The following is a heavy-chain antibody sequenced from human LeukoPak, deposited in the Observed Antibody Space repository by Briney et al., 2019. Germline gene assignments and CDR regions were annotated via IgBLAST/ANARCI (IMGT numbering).Heavy chain of an antibody. CDR2: INPDGSST. V-gene: IGHV3-74*01. J-gene: IGHJ4*02. CDR1: GFTFSSYW. CDR3: ASSLGPDY. Sequence: GGSLRLSCAASGFTFSSYWMHWVRQAPGKGLVWVSHINPDGSSTTYADSVKGRFTVSRDNAKNTLYLQMNSLRAEDTAVYYCASSLGPDYWGLGTLVSVSS. D-gene: IGHD3-16*01.